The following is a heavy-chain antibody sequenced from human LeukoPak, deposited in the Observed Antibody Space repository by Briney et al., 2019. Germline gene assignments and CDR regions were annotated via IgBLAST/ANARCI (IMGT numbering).Heavy chain of an antibody. Sequence: GGSLRLSCAVSGFTFSNSWMTWVRQAPGKGLEWVANIKEDGSEEHYVGSVKGRFTISRDNAKNSLYLQMDSLRAEDTAVYYCARDPYDSSGSSYAAFDIWGQGTMVTVSS. CDR2: IKEDGSEE. CDR1: GFTFSNSW. V-gene: IGHV3-7*01. CDR3: ARDPYDSSGSSYAAFDI. J-gene: IGHJ3*02. D-gene: IGHD3-22*01.